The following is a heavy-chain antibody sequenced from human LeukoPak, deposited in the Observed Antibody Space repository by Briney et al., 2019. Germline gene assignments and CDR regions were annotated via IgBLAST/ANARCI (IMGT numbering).Heavy chain of an antibody. CDR3: ARARHDILTGYHDAFDI. Sequence: PSETLSLTCAVYGGSFSSYYWSWIRQPPGKGLEWIGYIYYSGSTNYNPSLKSRVTISVDTSKNQFSLKLSSVTAADTAVYYCARARHDILTGYHDAFDIWGQGTMVTVSS. D-gene: IGHD3-9*01. V-gene: IGHV4-59*01. J-gene: IGHJ3*02. CDR2: IYYSGST. CDR1: GGSFSSYY.